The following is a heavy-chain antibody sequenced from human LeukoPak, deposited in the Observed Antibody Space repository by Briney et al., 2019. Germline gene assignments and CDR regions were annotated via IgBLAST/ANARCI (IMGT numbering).Heavy chain of an antibody. CDR2: IYSGGDT. D-gene: IGHD5-24*01. J-gene: IGHJ4*02. V-gene: IGHV3-66*01. Sequence: GGPLRLPCAASGVTVSNNFMLWVRQAPGKGLEWVSLIYSGGDTHYADSVKGRFTISRDNSKNTLYLQMNNLRAEDTAAYYCARDPPAVAINTYGWGQGTLVTVSS. CDR3: ARDPPAVAINTYG. CDR1: GVTVSNNF.